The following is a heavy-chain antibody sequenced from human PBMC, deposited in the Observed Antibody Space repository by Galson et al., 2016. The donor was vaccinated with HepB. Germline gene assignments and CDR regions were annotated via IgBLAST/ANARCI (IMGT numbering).Heavy chain of an antibody. D-gene: IGHD1-14*01. Sequence: SETLSLTCGVLGGSLGANYWGWIRQAPGKGLEWIGEIRPNGATNYNPSLKSRITMSLDASKNEFTLNLASVTAADTAVYYCARGGTGLPYCDYWGQGTLVTVSS. CDR3: ARGGTGLPYCDY. CDR1: GGSLGANY. CDR2: IRPNGAT. V-gene: IGHV4-34*01. J-gene: IGHJ4*02.